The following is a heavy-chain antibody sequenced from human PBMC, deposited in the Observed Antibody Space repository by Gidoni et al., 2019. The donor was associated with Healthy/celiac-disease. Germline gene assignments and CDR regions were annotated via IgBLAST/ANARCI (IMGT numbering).Heavy chain of an antibody. V-gene: IGHV1-2*04. CDR1: GYTFTGYY. D-gene: IGHD2-8*01. CDR2: INPNSGGT. J-gene: IGHJ3*02. Sequence: QVQLVQSGAEVKKPGASVKVSCKASGYTFTGYYMHWVRQAPGQGLEWMGWINPNSGGTNYAQKFQGWVTMTRDTSISTAYMELSRRRSDDTAVYYCARDRGLMVYATHDAFDIWGQGTMVTVSS. CDR3: ARDRGLMVYATHDAFDI.